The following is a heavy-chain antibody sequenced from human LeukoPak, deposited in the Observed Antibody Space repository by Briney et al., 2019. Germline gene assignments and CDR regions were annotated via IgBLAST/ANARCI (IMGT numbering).Heavy chain of an antibody. CDR2: IYTSGST. J-gene: IGHJ6*03. CDR3: ARADSTTEDYYYYYYMDV. D-gene: IGHD2-2*01. CDR1: GGSISSYY. V-gene: IGHV4-4*07. Sequence: SETLSLTCTVSGGSISSYYWSWIRQPAGKGLEWIGRIYTSGSTYYNPSLKSRVTISVDTSKNQFSLKLSSVTAADTAVYYCARADSTTEDYYYYYYMDVWGKGTTVTVSS.